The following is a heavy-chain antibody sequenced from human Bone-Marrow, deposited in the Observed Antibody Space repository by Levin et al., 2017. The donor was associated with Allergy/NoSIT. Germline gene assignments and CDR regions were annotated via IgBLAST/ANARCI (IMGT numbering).Heavy chain of an antibody. D-gene: IGHD3-10*01. J-gene: IGHJ4*02. CDR1: GGSISGYY. Sequence: RTSETLSLTCTVSGGSISGYYWSWVRQPPGKGLEWVGHIFYSGSTNYNPSLKSRVTISINTSKNQFSLHLTSVTAADTAFYYCARSVAGEFDYWGQGTLVTVSS. CDR2: IFYSGST. CDR3: ARSVAGEFDY. V-gene: IGHV4-59*01.